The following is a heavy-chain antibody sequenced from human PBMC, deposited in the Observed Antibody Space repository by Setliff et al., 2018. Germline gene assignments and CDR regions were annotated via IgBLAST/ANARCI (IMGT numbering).Heavy chain of an antibody. D-gene: IGHD3-3*01. CDR1: GYSFTSHY. CDR2: INTGGGSA. Sequence: ASVKVSCKTSGYSFTSHYMYWVRQAPGQGLEWMGTINTGGGSASIVDQFQGRVTMTRDTSTSTVYMELSSLTSDDTAVYYCARWNGSGYFYYWGQGTWVTVLL. CDR3: ARWNGSGYFYY. J-gene: IGHJ4*02. V-gene: IGHV1-46*01.